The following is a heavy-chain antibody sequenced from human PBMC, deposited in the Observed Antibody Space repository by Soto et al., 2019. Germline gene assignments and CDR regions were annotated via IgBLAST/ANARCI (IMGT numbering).Heavy chain of an antibody. Sequence: QVQLQQWGAGLLKPSETLSLTCAVYGESFSGYYWSWIRQPPGKGLEWIGDINHNGSTNSNPSLKPRVTMSVDPSQHQCSLKLSSVTAADTAVYFCARGCRAWSPPLAFDYPLALDYWGQGALVTVSS. V-gene: IGHV4-34*01. CDR3: ARGCRAWSPPLAFDYPLALDY. CDR1: GESFSGYY. J-gene: IGHJ4*02. CDR2: INHNGST. D-gene: IGHD3-9*01.